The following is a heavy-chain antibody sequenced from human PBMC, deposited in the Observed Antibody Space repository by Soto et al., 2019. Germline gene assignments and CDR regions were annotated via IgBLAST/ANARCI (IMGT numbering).Heavy chain of an antibody. CDR3: AKSLSGYDSPGLDY. Sequence: GGSLRLSCAASGFTFSSYAMSWVRQAPGKGLEWVSAISGSGGSTYYADSVKGRFTISRDNSKNTLYLQMNSLRAEDTVVYYCAKSLSGYDSPGLDYWGQGTLVTVSS. V-gene: IGHV3-23*01. CDR2: ISGSGGST. J-gene: IGHJ4*02. CDR1: GFTFSSYA. D-gene: IGHD5-12*01.